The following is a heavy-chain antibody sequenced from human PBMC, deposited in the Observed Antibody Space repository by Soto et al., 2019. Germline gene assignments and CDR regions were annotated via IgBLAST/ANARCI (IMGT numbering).Heavy chain of an antibody. CDR3: ASWLSGAYPIYAFDI. V-gene: IGHV5-51*01. CDR1: GYSFTSYW. J-gene: IGHJ3*02. Sequence: GESLKLSGKGSGYSFTSYWIGWVRQMPGKGLEWMGIIYPGDSDTRYSPSFQGQVTISADKSISTAYLQWSSLKASDTAMYYCASWLSGAYPIYAFDIWGQGTMVTVSS. CDR2: IYPGDSDT. D-gene: IGHD2-21*01.